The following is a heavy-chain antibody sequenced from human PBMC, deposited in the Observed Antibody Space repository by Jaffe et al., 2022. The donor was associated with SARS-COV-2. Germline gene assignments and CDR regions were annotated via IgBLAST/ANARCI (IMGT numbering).Heavy chain of an antibody. CDR3: ARGRLSPGIAAAGTPTTGNYYGMDV. J-gene: IGHJ6*02. V-gene: IGHV1-18*01. CDR2: ISAYNGNT. CDR1: GYTFTSYG. Sequence: QVQLVQSGAEVKKPGASVKVSCKASGYTFTSYGISWVRQAPGQGLEWMGWISAYNGNTNYAQKLQGRVTMTTDTSTSTAYMELRSLRSDDTAVYYCARGRLSPGIAAAGTPTTGNYYGMDVWGQGTTVTVSS. D-gene: IGHD6-13*01.